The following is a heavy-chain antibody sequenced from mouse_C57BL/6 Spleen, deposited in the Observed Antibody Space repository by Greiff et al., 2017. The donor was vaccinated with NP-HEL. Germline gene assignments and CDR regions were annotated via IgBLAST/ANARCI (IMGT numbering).Heavy chain of an antibody. CDR1: GYTFTSYG. Sequence: QVQLQQSGAELARPGASVKLSCKASGYTFTSYGISWVKQRTGQGLEWIGEIYPGSGNTYYNEKFKGKATLTADKSSSTAYMELRSLTSEDSAVYFCARTARSYAMDYWGQGTSVTVSS. CDR3: ARTARSYAMDY. CDR2: IYPGSGNT. V-gene: IGHV1-81*01. D-gene: IGHD3-1*01. J-gene: IGHJ4*01.